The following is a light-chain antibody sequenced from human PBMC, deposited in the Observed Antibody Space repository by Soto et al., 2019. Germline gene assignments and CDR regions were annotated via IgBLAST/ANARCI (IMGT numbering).Light chain of an antibody. V-gene: IGKV3-15*01. CDR2: AAS. CDR1: QSVSIN. Sequence: ETVMTQSPATLPVSPGERATLSCRASQSVSINLAWYQHKPGQAPRLLIYAASTRATGIPARFSGSGSGTEFTLTISSLQSEDFAVYYCLQYNDWPPYTFGQGTKLEIK. J-gene: IGKJ2*01. CDR3: LQYNDWPPYT.